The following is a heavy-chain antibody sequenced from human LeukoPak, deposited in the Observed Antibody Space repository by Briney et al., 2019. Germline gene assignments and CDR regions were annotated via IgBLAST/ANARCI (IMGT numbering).Heavy chain of an antibody. D-gene: IGHD6-6*01. Sequence: GGSLRLSCAASGFTFSSYGMNWVRQAPGKGLEWVSSISSSSSYIYYADSVKGRFTISRDNAKNSLYLQMNSLRAEDTAVYYCARDVGIAARPNGCDYWGQGTLVTVSS. CDR1: GFTFSSYG. CDR3: ARDVGIAARPNGCDY. V-gene: IGHV3-21*01. J-gene: IGHJ4*02. CDR2: ISSSSSYI.